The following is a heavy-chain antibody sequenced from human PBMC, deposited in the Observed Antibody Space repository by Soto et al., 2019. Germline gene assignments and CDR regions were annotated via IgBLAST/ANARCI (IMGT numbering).Heavy chain of an antibody. CDR3: ARSVEGHFDY. J-gene: IGHJ4*02. Sequence: EVQLVESGGDLVQRGGSLRLSCAASGFTFNIYSMNWVRQAPGKGLEWFSYITSDTKTIKYADSVKGRFTISRDNAKNSGYLQMNSLRDEDTAVYYCARSVEGHFDYWGQGTVVTVSS. D-gene: IGHD6-19*01. CDR2: ITSDTKTI. V-gene: IGHV3-48*02. CDR1: GFTFNIYS.